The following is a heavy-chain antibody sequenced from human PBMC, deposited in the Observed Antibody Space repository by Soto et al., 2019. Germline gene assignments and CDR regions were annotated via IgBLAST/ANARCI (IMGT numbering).Heavy chain of an antibody. CDR2: IYFTGST. Sequence: SETLSLTCTVSGGSVSSGTYYWSWSRQPPGKGLEWRGHIYFTGSTNDNPSLKSRGTMSLDTSRNQFSLKLRSVTAADTAVYYFTRGPTRVQCLDLWGLGEXVTLFS. V-gene: IGHV4-61*01. CDR1: GGSVSSGTYY. J-gene: IGHJ5*02. CDR3: TRGPTRVQCLDL. D-gene: IGHD3-16*01.